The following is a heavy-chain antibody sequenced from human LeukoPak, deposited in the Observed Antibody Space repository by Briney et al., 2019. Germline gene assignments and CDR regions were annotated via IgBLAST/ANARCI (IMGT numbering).Heavy chain of an antibody. D-gene: IGHD3-16*01. J-gene: IGHJ4*02. V-gene: IGHV3-23*01. Sequence: GGSLRLSCAASGFTFSNYAMPWVRQAPGEGLEWVSTISGSGDSTYYSDSVKGRFTISRDNSENTLYLQLNSLRAEDTAVYYCAKGGWGTVLDYWGQGTLVTVSP. CDR1: GFTFSNYA. CDR2: ISGSGDST. CDR3: AKGGWGTVLDY.